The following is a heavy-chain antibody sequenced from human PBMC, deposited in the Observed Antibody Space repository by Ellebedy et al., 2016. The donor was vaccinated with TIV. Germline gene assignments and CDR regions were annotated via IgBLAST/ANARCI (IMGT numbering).Heavy chain of an antibody. Sequence: MPSETLSLTCTVSGGSISSGGNYWTWIRQHPGKGLAWIGFIYYRGSTYNTPSLRSRVTMSVDTSKNQFTLNLTSVTAADTAMYYCARGSGWYDPFDLWGQGTLVTVSS. D-gene: IGHD6-19*01. CDR3: ARGSGWYDPFDL. J-gene: IGHJ4*02. CDR2: IYYRGST. V-gene: IGHV4-31*03. CDR1: GGSISSGGNY.